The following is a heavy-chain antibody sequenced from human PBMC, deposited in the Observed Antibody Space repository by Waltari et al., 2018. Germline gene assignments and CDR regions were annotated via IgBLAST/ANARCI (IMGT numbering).Heavy chain of an antibody. CDR3: ATSSSWRFDY. CDR1: GFRLSDYW. V-gene: IGHV3-7*01. D-gene: IGHD2-2*01. CDR2: INEEGSET. Sequence: EVRLVDSGGGLVPPGGSLRLSCAASGFRLSDYWMSWVRQAPGKGLEWVATINEEGSETYYVDSVKGRFTISRDNAKNSMYLQMNSLRAEDAAVYYSATSSSWRFDYWGQGTLVTVSS. J-gene: IGHJ4*02.